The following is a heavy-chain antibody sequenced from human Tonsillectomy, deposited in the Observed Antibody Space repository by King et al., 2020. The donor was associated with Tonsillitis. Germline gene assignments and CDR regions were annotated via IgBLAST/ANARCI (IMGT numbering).Heavy chain of an antibody. Sequence: EVQLVESGGGLVQPGGSLRLSCAASGFTFSSYAMSWVRQAPGKGLEWVSVISGRGGSTYYADSVKGRFTNSRDNSKNTLYLQMNTLRAEDTAVYFCAKENPAGEYYFDYWGQGTLVTVSS. D-gene: IGHD2-2*01. V-gene: IGHV3-23*04. CDR2: ISGRGGST. CDR3: AKENPAGEYYFDY. J-gene: IGHJ4*02. CDR1: GFTFSSYA.